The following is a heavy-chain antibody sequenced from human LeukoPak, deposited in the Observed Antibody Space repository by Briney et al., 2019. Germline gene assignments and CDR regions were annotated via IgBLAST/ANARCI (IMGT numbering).Heavy chain of an antibody. CDR3: ATVAGGGYDAPYYFDY. CDR2: INHSGST. J-gene: IGHJ4*02. V-gene: IGHV4-34*01. Sequence: SETLSLTCADYGGSFSGYYWSWIRQPPGKGLEWIGEINHSGSTNYNPSLKSRVTISVDTSKNQFSLKLSSVTAADTAVYYCATVAGGGYDAPYYFDYWGQGTLVTVSS. CDR1: GGSFSGYY. D-gene: IGHD5-12*01.